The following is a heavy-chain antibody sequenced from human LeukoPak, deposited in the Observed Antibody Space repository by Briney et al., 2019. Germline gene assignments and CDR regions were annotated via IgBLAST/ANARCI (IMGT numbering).Heavy chain of an antibody. V-gene: IGHV3-74*01. Sequence: PGGSLRLSCAASGFTFSTYWMHWVRQAPGKGLVWVSRINSDGSSTSHADSVKGRFTISRDNAKNTLYLQMNSLRAEDTAVYYCARPRKKGLVGATADAFDIWGQGTMVTVSS. CDR1: GFTFSTYW. CDR2: INSDGSST. CDR3: ARPRKKGLVGATADAFDI. J-gene: IGHJ3*02. D-gene: IGHD1-26*01.